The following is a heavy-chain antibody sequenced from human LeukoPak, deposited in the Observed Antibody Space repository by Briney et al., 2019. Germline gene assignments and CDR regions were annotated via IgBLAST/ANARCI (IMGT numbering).Heavy chain of an antibody. CDR3: ARDRGGKGSAIFY. Sequence: GGSLRLSCAASGLTFSTYGIHWVRQAPGKGLEWVAALSHDGSNEFYADSVKGRFTVSRDNSKHSFYLQMNSLRFDDTAVYYCARDRGGKGSAIFYWGQGSLVTVSS. J-gene: IGHJ4*02. CDR2: LSHDGSNE. V-gene: IGHV3-30*03. D-gene: IGHD2-2*01. CDR1: GLTFSTYG.